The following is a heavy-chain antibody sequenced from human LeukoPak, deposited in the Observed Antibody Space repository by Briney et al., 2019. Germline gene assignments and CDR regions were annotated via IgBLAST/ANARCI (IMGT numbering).Heavy chain of an antibody. CDR3: AKGPGYYGSGSYFDY. Sequence: GGSLRLSCAASGFTFSSYAMSWVRQAPGKGLEWVSGISGSDGSTNYADSVKGRFTISRDNSKNTLYLQMNSLRAEDTAVYYCAKGPGYYGSGSYFDYWGQGTLVTVSS. J-gene: IGHJ4*02. D-gene: IGHD3-10*01. CDR2: ISGSDGST. V-gene: IGHV3-23*01. CDR1: GFTFSSYA.